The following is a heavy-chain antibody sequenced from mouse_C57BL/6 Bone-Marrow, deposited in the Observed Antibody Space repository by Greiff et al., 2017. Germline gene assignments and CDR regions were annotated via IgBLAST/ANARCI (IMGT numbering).Heavy chain of an antibody. CDR3: TIRIPYYFDY. CDR2: IDPETGGT. V-gene: IGHV1-15*01. CDR1: GYTFTDYE. J-gene: IGHJ2*01. Sequence: SGAELVRPGASVTLSCKASGYTFTDYEMHWVKQTPVHGLEWIGAIDPETGGTAYNQKFKGKAILTADKSSSTAYMELRSLTSEDSAVYYCTIRIPYYFDYWGQGTTLTVSS.